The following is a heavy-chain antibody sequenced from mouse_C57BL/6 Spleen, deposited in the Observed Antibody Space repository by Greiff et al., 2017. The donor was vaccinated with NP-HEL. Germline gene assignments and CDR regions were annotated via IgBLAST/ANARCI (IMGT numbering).Heavy chain of an antibody. CDR3: ARSSGRYFDY. CDR2: IDPSDSYT. Sequence: VQLQQPGAELVKPGASVKLSCKASGYTFTSYWMQWVKQRPGQGLEWIGEIDPSDSYTNYNQKFKGKATLTVDTSSSTAYMQLSSLTSEDSAVYYCARSSGRYFDYWGQGTTLTVSS. CDR1: GYTFTSYW. V-gene: IGHV1-50*01. D-gene: IGHD4-1*02. J-gene: IGHJ2*01.